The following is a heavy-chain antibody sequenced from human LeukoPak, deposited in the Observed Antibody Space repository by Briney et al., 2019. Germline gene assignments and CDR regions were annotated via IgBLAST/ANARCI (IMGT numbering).Heavy chain of an antibody. CDR2: ISGTGGST. Sequence: GGPLRLSCAASGFTFSSYAMNWVRQAPGKGLEWVSIISGTGGSTYYADSVKGRFTISRDNSKNTLYLHMNSLRAEDTAVYYCAKAAFTVTNYFNYWGQGTLVTVSS. D-gene: IGHD4-11*01. CDR1: GFTFSSYA. J-gene: IGHJ4*02. CDR3: AKAAFTVTNYFNY. V-gene: IGHV3-23*01.